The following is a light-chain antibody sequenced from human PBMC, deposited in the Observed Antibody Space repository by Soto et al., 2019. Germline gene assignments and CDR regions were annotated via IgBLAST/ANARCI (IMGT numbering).Light chain of an antibody. CDR2: DAS. J-gene: IGKJ4*01. CDR3: QQRSNWPLT. V-gene: IGKV3-11*01. CDR1: QSVSSY. Sequence: EIVLTQSPATLSLSPGERATLSCRASQSVSSYLAWSQQKPGHAPRLLISDASNRATGIPARFSGSGSVTDFTLTISSLEPEDFAVYYCQQRSNWPLTFGGGTKVEIK.